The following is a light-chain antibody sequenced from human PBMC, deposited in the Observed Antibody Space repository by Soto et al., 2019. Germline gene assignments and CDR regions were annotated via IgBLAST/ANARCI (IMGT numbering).Light chain of an antibody. Sequence: DIEVTHYPSSLSASVGDRVTINCGESQDIKNYLAWYQQKQGEIPKLLIYAASTLESGIPPRFSGSGSGTDFTLTINNLQPEDVATYSCQRYHNAPLTFGGGTKVDIK. V-gene: IGKV1-27*01. CDR1: QDIKNY. CDR2: AAS. J-gene: IGKJ4*01. CDR3: QRYHNAPLT.